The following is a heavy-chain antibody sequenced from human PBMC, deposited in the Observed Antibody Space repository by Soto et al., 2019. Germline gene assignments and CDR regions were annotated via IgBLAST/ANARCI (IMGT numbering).Heavy chain of an antibody. V-gene: IGHV4-4*02. CDR1: GCSISSSTW. J-gene: IGHJ6*02. D-gene: IGHD3-3*01. CDR2: IYHSGST. CDR3: ASSLTEYYDFWSGYLRYGMDV. Sequence: PXETRSLPCAVSGCSISSSTWWSWVRQPPVKGLEWIGEIYHSGSTNYNPSLKSRVTISVDKSKNQFSLKLSSVTAADTAVYYCASSLTEYYDFWSGYLRYGMDVSGQGSTVTVSS.